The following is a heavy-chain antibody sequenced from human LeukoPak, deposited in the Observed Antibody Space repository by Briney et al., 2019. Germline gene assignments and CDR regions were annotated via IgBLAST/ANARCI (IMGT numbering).Heavy chain of an antibody. Sequence: PIFGTANYAQKFQARVTMTRDTSISTAYMELSRLRSDDTALYYCARAAYYYDGSGYYLGDWGQGTLVTVSS. D-gene: IGHD3-22*01. CDR2: PIFGTA. J-gene: IGHJ4*02. V-gene: IGHV1-2*02. CDR3: ARAAYYYDGSGYYLGD.